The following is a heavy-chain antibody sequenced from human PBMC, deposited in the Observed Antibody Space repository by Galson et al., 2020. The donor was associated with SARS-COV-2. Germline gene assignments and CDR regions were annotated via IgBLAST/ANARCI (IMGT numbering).Heavy chain of an antibody. Sequence: GESLKIYCAASGFTFSSYWMSWVRQAPGKGLEWVANIKQDGSEKYYVDSVKGRFTISRDNAKNSLYLQMNSLRAEDTAVYYCARDHYGDYYSDYWGQGTLVTVSS. J-gene: IGHJ4*02. CDR2: IKQDGSEK. D-gene: IGHD4-17*01. CDR3: ARDHYGDYYSDY. V-gene: IGHV3-7*03. CDR1: GFTFSSYW.